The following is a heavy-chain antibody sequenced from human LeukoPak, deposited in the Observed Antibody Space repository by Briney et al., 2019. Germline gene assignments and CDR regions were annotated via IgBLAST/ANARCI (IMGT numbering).Heavy chain of an antibody. D-gene: IGHD2-15*01. CDR3: AREPPYGTWSLDY. Sequence: PGGSLRLSCAASGFTFGSYSMNWVRQAPGKGLEWLSYINSGSNSINYADSVKGRFIISRDNAKNSLYLQMNSLRAEDTALYYCAREPPYGTWSLDYWGHGTLVTVSS. J-gene: IGHJ4*01. CDR2: INSGSNSI. V-gene: IGHV3-48*01. CDR1: GFTFGSYS.